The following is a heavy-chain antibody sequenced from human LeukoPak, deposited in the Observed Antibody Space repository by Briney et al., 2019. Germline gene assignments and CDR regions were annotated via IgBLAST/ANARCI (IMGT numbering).Heavy chain of an antibody. Sequence: PSETLSLTCTASGGSIGSFYWSWIRQPPGRGLEWIGYIYYSGSTYYNPSLQSRVTISVDTSNNQFSLELSSVTAADTAVYYCARLNLPAVVGAFDIWGQGTMVTVSS. CDR2: IYYSGST. CDR1: GGSIGSFY. J-gene: IGHJ3*02. V-gene: IGHV4-59*08. CDR3: ARLNLPAVVGAFDI. D-gene: IGHD2-2*01.